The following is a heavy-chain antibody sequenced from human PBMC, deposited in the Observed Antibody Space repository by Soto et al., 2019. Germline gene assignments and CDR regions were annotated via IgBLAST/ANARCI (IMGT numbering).Heavy chain of an antibody. J-gene: IGHJ5*02. D-gene: IGHD3-10*01. Sequence: TLSLTCTVSGGSIGGAGYSCSGIRQPPACCPEWIGYMYHSGTFLKSPSLKTRLTMSLDMSKNQFSLTLNSMTAADTAVYYCARAQFYSGSGNYNNLMFDAWGQGIQVTVSS. CDR1: GGSIGGAGYS. CDR3: ARAQFYSGSGNYNNLMFDA. CDR2: MYHSGTF. V-gene: IGHV4-30-2*01.